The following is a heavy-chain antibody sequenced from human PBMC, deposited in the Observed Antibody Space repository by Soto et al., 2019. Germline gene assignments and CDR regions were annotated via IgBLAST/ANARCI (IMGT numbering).Heavy chain of an antibody. CDR1: GFTFSDYY. J-gene: IGHJ4*02. V-gene: IGHV3-11*06. Sequence: LRLSCAASGFTFSDYYMSWIRQAPGKGLEWVSYISSSSSYTNYADSVKGRFTISRDNAKNSLYLQMNSLRAEDTAVYYCARRGGSYYGPFDYWGQGTLVTVS. CDR3: ARRGGSYYGPFDY. D-gene: IGHD1-26*01. CDR2: ISSSSSYT.